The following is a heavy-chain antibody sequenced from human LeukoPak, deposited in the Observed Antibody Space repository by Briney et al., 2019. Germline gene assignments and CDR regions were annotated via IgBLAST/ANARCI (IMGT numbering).Heavy chain of an antibody. CDR1: GFTVSSNY. D-gene: IGHD3-22*01. J-gene: IGHJ4*02. V-gene: IGHV3-53*01. CDR2: IYSGGST. Sequence: GGSLRLSCAASGFTVSSNYMSWVRQAPGKGLEWVSVIYSGGSTYYADSVKGRFTISRDNSKNTLYLQMNSLRAEDTAVYYCAKGYYYDSSGYYGGDYWGQGTLVTVSS. CDR3: AKGYYYDSSGYYGGDY.